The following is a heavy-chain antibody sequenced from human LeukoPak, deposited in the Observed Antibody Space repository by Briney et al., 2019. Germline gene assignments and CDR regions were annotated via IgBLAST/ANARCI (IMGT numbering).Heavy chain of an antibody. Sequence: GRSLRLSCAASGFTFSSYAMHWVRQAPGKGLEWVAVISYDGSNKYYADSVKGRFTISRDNSKNTLYLQMNSLRAEDTAVYYCASLPYNWNYDGSSVDYWGQGTLVTVSS. D-gene: IGHD1-7*01. CDR2: ISYDGSNK. CDR1: GFTFSSYA. J-gene: IGHJ4*02. V-gene: IGHV3-30-3*01. CDR3: ASLPYNWNYDGSSVDY.